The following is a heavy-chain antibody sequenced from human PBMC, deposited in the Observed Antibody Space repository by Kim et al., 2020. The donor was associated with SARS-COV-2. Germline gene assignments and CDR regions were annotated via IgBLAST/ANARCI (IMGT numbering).Heavy chain of an antibody. V-gene: IGHV4-59*01. Sequence: SETLSLTCNVAGGSISSYYWSWIRQPPGKGLEWIGYIYYSGSTNYNPSLKSRVTISVDTSKNQFSLKLSSVTAADTAVYYCARDLWGSGPPHLLWGQGTLVTVSS. CDR3: ARDLWGSGPPHLL. CDR1: GGSISSYY. D-gene: IGHD3-10*01. CDR2: IYYSGST. J-gene: IGHJ4*02.